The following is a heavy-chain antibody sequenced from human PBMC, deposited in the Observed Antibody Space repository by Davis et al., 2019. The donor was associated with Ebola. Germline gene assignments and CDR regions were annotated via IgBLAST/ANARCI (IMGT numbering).Heavy chain of an antibody. CDR2: ITPILGIA. CDR1: GGTFSSYA. V-gene: IGHV1-69*04. CDR3: ARDLDYYGMDV. J-gene: IGHJ6*02. Sequence: SVKVSCKASGGTFSSYAISWVRQAPGQGLEWMGRITPILGIANYAQKFQGRVTITADKSTSTAYMELSSLRSEDTAVYYCARDLDYYGMDVWGQGTTVTVSS.